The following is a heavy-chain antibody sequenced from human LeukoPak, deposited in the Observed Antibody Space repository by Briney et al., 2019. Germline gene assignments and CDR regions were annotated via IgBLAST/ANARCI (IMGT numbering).Heavy chain of an antibody. Sequence: SETLSLTCTVSGGSISSYYWSWIRQPPGKGLEWIGYIYYSGSTNYNPSLKSRVTISVDTSKNQFSLKLSSVTAADTAVYYCAGDIGYYDSSGYYYDWGQGTLVTVSS. V-gene: IGHV4-59*01. CDR2: IYYSGST. J-gene: IGHJ4*02. CDR3: AGDIGYYDSSGYYYD. D-gene: IGHD3-22*01. CDR1: GGSISSYY.